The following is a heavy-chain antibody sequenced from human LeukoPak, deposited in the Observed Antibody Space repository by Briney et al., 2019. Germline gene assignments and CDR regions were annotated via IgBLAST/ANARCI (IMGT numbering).Heavy chain of an antibody. CDR3: ARVGDYYGSGSYSAYFDY. Sequence: SETLSLTCTVSGGSISSFYWSWIRQPPGKGLEWIGYIDYSGTTNYNPSLKSRVTISVDTSKKQFSLKLSSVTAADTAVYCCARVGDYYGSGSYSAYFDYWGQGILVTVSS. CDR2: IDYSGTT. D-gene: IGHD3-10*01. V-gene: IGHV4-59*01. CDR1: GGSISSFY. J-gene: IGHJ4*02.